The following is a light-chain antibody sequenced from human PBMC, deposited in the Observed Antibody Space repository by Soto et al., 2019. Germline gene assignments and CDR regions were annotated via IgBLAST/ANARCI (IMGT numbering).Light chain of an antibody. CDR1: QRVDRW. Sequence: DIQMTQSPATLSASVGDRVTITCRASQRVDRWLAWYQQKPGQAPKLLISDASTLESGVPSRFSGSGSVTDFTFTINSLQSEDIGTYYCQHYNSLPITFGQGTRMEIK. CDR2: DAS. CDR3: QHYNSLPIT. J-gene: IGKJ5*01. V-gene: IGKV1-5*01.